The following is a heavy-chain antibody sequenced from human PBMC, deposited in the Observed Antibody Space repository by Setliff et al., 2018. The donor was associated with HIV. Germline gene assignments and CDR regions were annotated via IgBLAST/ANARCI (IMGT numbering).Heavy chain of an antibody. D-gene: IGHD4-17*01. J-gene: IGHJ5*02. CDR1: GFTFRDYA. Sequence: AGGSLRLSCAASGFTFRDYAMIWVRQAPGMGLEWVSTISGSSSIKEYADFVKGRFSISRDNSKDTLYLQMHSLRAEDTAIYFCAKDRGDYDPRRYDAWGQGSLVTVSS. CDR3: AKDRGDYDPRRYDA. V-gene: IGHV3-23*01. CDR2: ISGSSSIK.